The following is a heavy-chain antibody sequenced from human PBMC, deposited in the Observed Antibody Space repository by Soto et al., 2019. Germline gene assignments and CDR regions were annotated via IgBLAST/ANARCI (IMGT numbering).Heavy chain of an antibody. J-gene: IGHJ4*02. Sequence: QVQLVESGGGVVQPGRSLRLSCAVSGFTFSSFGMHWVRQAPGKGLEWVANIWYDGNNEYYADSVMGRFTISRDNSNDTLYLQMTSLRVEDTAVYYCARGGGYLDYWGRGTLITVSS. CDR3: ARGGGYLDY. CDR2: IWYDGNNE. V-gene: IGHV3-33*01. D-gene: IGHD2-15*01. CDR1: GFTFSSFG.